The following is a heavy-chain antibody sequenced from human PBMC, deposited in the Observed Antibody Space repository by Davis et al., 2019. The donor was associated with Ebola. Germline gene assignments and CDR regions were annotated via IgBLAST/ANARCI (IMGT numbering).Heavy chain of an antibody. V-gene: IGHV4-34*01. CDR2: INHSGST. D-gene: IGHD2-15*01. J-gene: IGHJ6*02. Sequence: MPSETLSLTCAVYGGSFSGYYWSWIRQPPGKGLEWIGEINHSGSTNYNPSLKSRVTISVDTSKNQFSLKLTSVTAADTAVYYCARVRVVVAAKYYYYYGMDVWGQGTTVTVSS. CDR1: GGSFSGYY. CDR3: ARVRVVVAAKYYYYYGMDV.